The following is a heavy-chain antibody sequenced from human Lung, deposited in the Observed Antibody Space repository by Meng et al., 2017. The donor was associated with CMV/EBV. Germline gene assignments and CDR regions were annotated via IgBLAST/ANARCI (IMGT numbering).Heavy chain of an antibody. CDR2: INQDGNEE. V-gene: IGHV3-7*01. Sequence: GGSLRLXCAASGFTFSSYWMSWVRQAPGKGLEWVANINQDGNEEYYVDSLKGRFTISRDNAKNSLYLQMTSLRAEDTAVYYCARDGTLSPYYYYYGMAVWXQGTTVTVSS. CDR3: ARDGTLSPYYYYYGMAV. J-gene: IGHJ6*02. CDR1: GFTFSSYW.